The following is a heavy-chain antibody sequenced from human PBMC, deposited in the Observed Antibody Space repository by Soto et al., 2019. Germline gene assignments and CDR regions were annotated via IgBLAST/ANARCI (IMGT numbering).Heavy chain of an antibody. Sequence: GGSLRLSCAASGFTFDDYGMSWVRQAPGKGLEWVSGINWNGGSTGYADSVKGRFTISRDNAKNSLYLQMNSLRAEDTALYYCARELGYCSSTSCSTGFDPWGQGTLVTVSS. CDR1: GFTFDDYG. V-gene: IGHV3-20*04. J-gene: IGHJ5*02. CDR3: ARELGYCSSTSCSTGFDP. D-gene: IGHD2-2*02. CDR2: INWNGGST.